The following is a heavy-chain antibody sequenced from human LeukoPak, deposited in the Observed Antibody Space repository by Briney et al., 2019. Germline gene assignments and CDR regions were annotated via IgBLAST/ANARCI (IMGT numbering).Heavy chain of an antibody. CDR1: GGSFSGYY. D-gene: IGHD3-3*01. CDR2: INHSGST. J-gene: IGHJ6*02. V-gene: IGHV4-34*01. Sequence: PSETLSLTCAVYGGSFSGYYWSWIRQPPGKGLEWIGEINHSGSTNYNPSLKSRVTISVDTSKNQFSLKLSSVTAADTAVYYCARRPHSYYDSHYSYYYGMDVWGQGTTVTVSS. CDR3: ARRPHSYYDSHYSYYYGMDV.